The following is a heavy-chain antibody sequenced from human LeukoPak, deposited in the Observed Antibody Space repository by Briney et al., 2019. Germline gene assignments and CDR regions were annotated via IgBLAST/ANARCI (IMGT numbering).Heavy chain of an antibody. CDR2: MRYDGSNK. J-gene: IGHJ4*02. Sequence: GGSLRLSCAASGFTFSSYGMHWVRQAPGKGLEWVAFMRYDGSNKYYADSVKGRFTISRDNSKNSLYLQMNSLRAEDTALYYCAKDTMAGYGDYSGYFDYWGQGTLVTVSS. V-gene: IGHV3-30*02. CDR3: AKDTMAGYGDYSGYFDY. CDR1: GFTFSSYG. D-gene: IGHD4-17*01.